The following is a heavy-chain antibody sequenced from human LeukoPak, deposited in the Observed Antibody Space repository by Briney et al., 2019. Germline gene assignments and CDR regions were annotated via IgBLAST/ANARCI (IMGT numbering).Heavy chain of an antibody. CDR1: GFTFSDSY. CDR2: ISGSGHDI. Sequence: GGSLRLSCAASGFTFSDSYMTWVRRAPGKGVEWVAYISGSGHDINYSDSVKGRFTISRDNAKNSLYLQMNSLRAEDMALYYCAKSKTVTTEFDHWGQGTLVTVSS. D-gene: IGHD4-17*01. J-gene: IGHJ4*02. V-gene: IGHV3-11*01. CDR3: AKSKTVTTEFDH.